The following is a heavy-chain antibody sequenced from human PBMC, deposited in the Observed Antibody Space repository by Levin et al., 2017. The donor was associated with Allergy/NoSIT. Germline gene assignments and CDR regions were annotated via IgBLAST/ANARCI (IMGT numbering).Heavy chain of an antibody. CDR1: GYSFTSYW. V-gene: IGHV5-51*01. D-gene: IGHD5-12*01. CDR2: IYPGDSDT. J-gene: IGHJ4*02. Sequence: KVSCKGSGYSFTSYWIGWVRQMPGKGLEWMGIIYPGDSDTKYSPSFQGQVTISADKSISTAYLQWSSLKASDTAMYYCARLNGYESEYFDYWGQGTLVTVSS. CDR3: ARLNGYESEYFDY.